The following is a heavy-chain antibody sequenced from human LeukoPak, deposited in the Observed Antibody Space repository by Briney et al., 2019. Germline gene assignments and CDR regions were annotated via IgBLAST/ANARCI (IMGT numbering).Heavy chain of an antibody. V-gene: IGHV4-4*07. D-gene: IGHD2-8*01. CDR2: IHSSGST. CDR3: ARDRCEGYCTSFDS. CDR1: GGSISNYY. J-gene: IGHJ5*01. Sequence: SETLSLTCTVSGGSISNYYWSWIRQPAGKGLEWIGRIHSSGSTNYNPSLKSRVTISADKSKNQFSLRLSSVIAADTAVYFCARDRCEGYCTSFDSWGQGTLVTVSS.